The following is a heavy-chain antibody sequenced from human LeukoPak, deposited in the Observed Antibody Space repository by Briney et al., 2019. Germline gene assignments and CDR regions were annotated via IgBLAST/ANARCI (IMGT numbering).Heavy chain of an antibody. CDR3: ARSAISFDY. CDR2: IYHSGRT. J-gene: IGHJ4*02. D-gene: IGHD6-25*01. Sequence: PSETLSLTCTVSGYSISSGYYWGWIRQPPGKGLEWIGSIYHSGRTYYNPSLKSRVTISVDTSKNQFSLKLSSVTAADTAVYYCARSAISFDYWGQGTLVTVSS. V-gene: IGHV4-38-2*02. CDR1: GYSISSGYY.